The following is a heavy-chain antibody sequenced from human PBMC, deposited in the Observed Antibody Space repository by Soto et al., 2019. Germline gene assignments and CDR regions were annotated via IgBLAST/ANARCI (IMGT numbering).Heavy chain of an antibody. J-gene: IGHJ4*02. Sequence: ASVKVSCKASGYTFTGYYMHWVRQAPGQGLEWMGWINPNSGGTNYAQKFQGWVTMTRDTSISTAYMELSRLRSDDTAVYYCARGDDILTGYYEPPALDYWGQGTLVTVSS. V-gene: IGHV1-2*04. CDR2: INPNSGGT. D-gene: IGHD3-9*01. CDR1: GYTFTGYY. CDR3: ARGDDILTGYYEPPALDY.